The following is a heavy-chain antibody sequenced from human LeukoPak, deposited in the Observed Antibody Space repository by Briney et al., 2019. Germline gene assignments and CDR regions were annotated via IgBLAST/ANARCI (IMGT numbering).Heavy chain of an antibody. D-gene: IGHD6-19*01. V-gene: IGHV1-8*01. CDR1: GYTFTMYD. CDR3: AGAMRSGWYSDAFDI. Sequence: ASVRVSCRASGYTFTMYDINWVRQARGQGGEGVGWMNPNSGNTGYAQKFQGRVTMTRNTSISTAYMELSSLRSEDTAVYYCAGAMRSGWYSDAFDIWGQGTMVTVSS. J-gene: IGHJ3*02. CDR2: MNPNSGNT.